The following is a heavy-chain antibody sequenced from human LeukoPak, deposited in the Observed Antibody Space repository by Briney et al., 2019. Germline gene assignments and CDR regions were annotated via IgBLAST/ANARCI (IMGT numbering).Heavy chain of an antibody. J-gene: IGHJ4*02. CDR2: INPSGGST. Sequence: ASVKVSCKASGYTFTSYYVHWVRQAPGQGLEWMGIINPSGGSTSYGQKFQGRVTMTRDTSTSTVYMELYSLRSEDTAIYYCARGYSDFDYWGQGTLVTVSS. CDR1: GYTFTSYY. V-gene: IGHV1-46*01. D-gene: IGHD2-15*01. CDR3: ARGYSDFDY.